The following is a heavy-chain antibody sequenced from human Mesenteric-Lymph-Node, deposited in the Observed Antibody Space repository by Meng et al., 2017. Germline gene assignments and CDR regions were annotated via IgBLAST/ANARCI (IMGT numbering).Heavy chain of an antibody. CDR3: VRNFDS. V-gene: IGHV4-4*02. CDR2: ISHGGNS. Sequence: QVQLQESGPGLVTPSGTLCLTCAVSGGSISSTSWSSWVRQPPGKGLDWIAEISHGGNSKYNPSLKSRVTISVDMSKNQVSLKLTSVTAADTAVYFCVRNFDSWGQGTLVTVSS. CDR1: GGSISSTSW. J-gene: IGHJ4*02.